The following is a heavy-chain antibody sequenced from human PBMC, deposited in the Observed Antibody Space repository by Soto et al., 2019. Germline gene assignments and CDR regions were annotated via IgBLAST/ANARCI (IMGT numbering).Heavy chain of an antibody. CDR3: ARGSGEGAARLYYMDV. CDR2: INPNSGGT. D-gene: IGHD6-6*01. V-gene: IGHV1-2*04. CDR1: GYTFTGYY. Sequence: QVQLVQSGAEVKKPGASVKVSCKASGYTFTGYYMHWVRQAPGQGLEWMGWINPNSGGTNYAQKFQGWVNMTRDTSISTDYMELSRLRSDDTAVYYCARGSGEGAARLYYMDVWGKGTTVTVSS. J-gene: IGHJ6*03.